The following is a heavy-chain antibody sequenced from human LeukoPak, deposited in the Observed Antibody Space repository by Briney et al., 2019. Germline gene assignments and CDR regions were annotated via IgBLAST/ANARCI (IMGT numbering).Heavy chain of an antibody. V-gene: IGHV3-23*01. D-gene: IGHD3-10*01. Sequence: GGSPRLSCAASGFTFSSYAMSWVRQAPGKGLEWVSAISGSGGSTYYADSVKGRFTISRDNSKNTLYLQMNSLRAEDTAVYYCAKDSTVTMVRGVIGYWGQGTLVTVSS. J-gene: IGHJ4*02. CDR3: AKDSTVTMVRGVIGY. CDR2: ISGSGGST. CDR1: GFTFSSYA.